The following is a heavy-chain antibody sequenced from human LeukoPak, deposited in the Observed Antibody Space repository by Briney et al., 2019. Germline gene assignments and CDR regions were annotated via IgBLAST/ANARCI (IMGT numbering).Heavy chain of an antibody. CDR2: INQDGSEK. Sequence: PGGSLRLSCAASGFSLSRSWMTWVRQAPGKGLEWVANINQDGSEKYYVDSVKGRFTISRDNAKNSLDLQMSGLRAEDTAVYYCAKERGNYFDYWGQGTLVTVSS. CDR3: AKERGNYFDY. J-gene: IGHJ4*02. D-gene: IGHD3-10*01. CDR1: GFSLSRSW. V-gene: IGHV3-7*05.